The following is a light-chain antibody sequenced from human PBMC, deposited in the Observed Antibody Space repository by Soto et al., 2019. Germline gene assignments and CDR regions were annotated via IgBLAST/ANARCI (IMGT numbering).Light chain of an antibody. CDR3: QQYASSRRT. J-gene: IGKJ1*01. CDR1: QSVSSNF. Sequence: RVWTLSTGPLSVTLGERANLSGSPSQSVSSNFLAWYQQKPGQAPRLLIYAASSRATGIPDRFSGSGSGTDFTLTISRLAPEDVALYYCQQYASSRRTFGQGTKVHIK. V-gene: IGKV3-20*01. CDR2: AAS.